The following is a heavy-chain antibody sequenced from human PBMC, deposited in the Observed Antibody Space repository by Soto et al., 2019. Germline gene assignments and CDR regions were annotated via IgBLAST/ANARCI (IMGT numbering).Heavy chain of an antibody. CDR2: ISYDGSNK. CDR3: AKPGRDCSGGSCYSWFDP. CDR1: GFTFSSYG. V-gene: IGHV3-30*18. Sequence: SLILSCEASGFTFSSYGMHWVRQAPGKGLEWVAIISYDGSNKDYADSVKGRFTISRDNSKNTLYLQMNSLRAEDTAVYYCAKPGRDCSGGSCYSWFDPWGLGTLVTVSS. D-gene: IGHD2-15*01. J-gene: IGHJ5*02.